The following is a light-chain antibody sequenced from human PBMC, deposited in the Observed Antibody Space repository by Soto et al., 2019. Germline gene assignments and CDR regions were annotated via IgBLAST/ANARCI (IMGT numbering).Light chain of an antibody. V-gene: IGKV4-1*01. Sequence: DIMMTQSPDSLAVSLGERATINCKSSQSVLYTSNNKNYLAWYQQKPGQSPKLLIYWASTRESGVPDRFSGSGSGTDITLSISGLQAEDVAVYYCQQYYVGPPTFGQGTKVEIK. CDR2: WAS. CDR1: QSVLYTSNNKNY. CDR3: QQYYVGPPT. J-gene: IGKJ1*01.